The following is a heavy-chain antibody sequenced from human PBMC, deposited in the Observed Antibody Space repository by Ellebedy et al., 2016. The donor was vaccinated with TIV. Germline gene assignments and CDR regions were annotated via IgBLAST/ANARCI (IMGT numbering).Heavy chain of an antibody. V-gene: IGHV6-1*01. CDR2: TYYRSKWYS. J-gene: IGHJ6*02. D-gene: IGHD2-8*01. CDR3: ALDPHWCSSCLDV. Sequence: MPSETLSLTCALSGYSVSNIGAAWNWIRLSPSRGPEWLGRTYYRSKWYSDYAPSVKSRITINPDTSKNQFSLQLNSVTPEDTGVYYCALDPHWCSSCLDVWGQGTTVIVSS. CDR1: GYSVSNIGAA.